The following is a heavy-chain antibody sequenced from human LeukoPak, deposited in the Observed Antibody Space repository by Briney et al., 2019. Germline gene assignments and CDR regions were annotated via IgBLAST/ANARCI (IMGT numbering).Heavy chain of an antibody. CDR1: GFTFRSHG. CDR3: ARDLSGSYSVDY. J-gene: IGHJ4*02. D-gene: IGHD3-10*01. Sequence: GGSLRLSCAASGFTFRSHGMHWVRPAPGKGLEWAAVISYDGSKKDYADSVKGRFTISRDSSKNTVYLQMNSLRTEDTAFYYCARDLSGSYSVDYWGQGTLVTVSS. CDR2: ISYDGSKK. V-gene: IGHV3-30-3*01.